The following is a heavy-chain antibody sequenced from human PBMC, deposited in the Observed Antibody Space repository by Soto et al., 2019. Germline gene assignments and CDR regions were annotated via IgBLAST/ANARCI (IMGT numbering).Heavy chain of an antibody. V-gene: IGHV4-39*01. CDR1: GGSISSSSYY. D-gene: IGHD1-7*01. Sequence: SETLSLTCTVSGGSISSSSYYWGWIRQPPGKGLEWIGSIYYSGSTYYNPSLKSRVTISVDTSKNQFSLKLSSVTAADTAVYYCAIHRPYNWNYYPTETWFDPWGQGTLVTVSS. J-gene: IGHJ5*02. CDR2: IYYSGST. CDR3: AIHRPYNWNYYPTETWFDP.